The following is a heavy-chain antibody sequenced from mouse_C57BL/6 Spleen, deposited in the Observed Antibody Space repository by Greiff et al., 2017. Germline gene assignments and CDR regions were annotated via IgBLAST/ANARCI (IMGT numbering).Heavy chain of an antibody. CDR2: IDPSDSYT. V-gene: IGHV1-59*01. J-gene: IGHJ4*01. Sequence: QVQLQQPGAELVRPGTSVKLSCKASGYTFTGYWMHWVKQRPGQGLEWIGVIDPSDSYTNYNQKFKGKATLTVDTSSSTAYMQLSSLTSEDSAVYYCARGRDYENAMDYWGQGTSVTVSS. CDR1: GYTFTGYW. CDR3: ARGRDYENAMDY. D-gene: IGHD2-4*01.